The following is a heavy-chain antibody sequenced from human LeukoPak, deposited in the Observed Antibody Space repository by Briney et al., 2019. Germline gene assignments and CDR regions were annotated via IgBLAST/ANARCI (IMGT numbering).Heavy chain of an antibody. CDR3: ARLEGSRIDP. J-gene: IGHJ5*02. Sequence: SETLSLTCTVSGGSISSYYWSWIRQPPGKGLEWIGYIYYSGSTNYNPSLKSRVTISVDTSKNQFSLKLSSVTAADTAVYYCARLEGSRIDPWAREPWSPSPQ. V-gene: IGHV4-59*08. D-gene: IGHD6-6*01. CDR1: GGSISSYY. CDR2: IYYSGST.